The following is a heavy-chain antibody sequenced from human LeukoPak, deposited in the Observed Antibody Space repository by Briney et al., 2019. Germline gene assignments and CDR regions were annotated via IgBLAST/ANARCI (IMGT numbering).Heavy chain of an antibody. CDR1: GFTFSSYG. J-gene: IGHJ6*03. V-gene: IGHV3-30*02. CDR3: ARGPVRDYGLYYYYMDV. D-gene: IGHD4/OR15-4a*01. CDR2: IRYDGSNK. Sequence: GGSLRLSCAASGFTFSSYGMHWVRQAPGKGLEWVAFIRYDGSNKYYADSVKGRFTISRDNAKNSLYLQMNSLRAEDTAVYYCARGPVRDYGLYYYYMDVWGKGTTVTVSS.